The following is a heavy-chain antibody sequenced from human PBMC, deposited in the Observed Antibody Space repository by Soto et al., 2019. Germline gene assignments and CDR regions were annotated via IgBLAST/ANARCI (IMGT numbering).Heavy chain of an antibody. CDR2: ISGSGGST. CDR3: AYSRTPVHY. CDR1: GFTFSSYA. D-gene: IGHD6-13*01. V-gene: IGHV3-23*01. J-gene: IGHJ4*02. Sequence: EVQLLESGGGLVQPGGSLRLSCAASGFTFSSYAMSWVRQAPGKGLDWVSAISGSGGSTFYADAVKGRFTISRDNSRNTLDLQMNSRRADATAVYSCAYSRTPVHYWGQGTLVTGSS.